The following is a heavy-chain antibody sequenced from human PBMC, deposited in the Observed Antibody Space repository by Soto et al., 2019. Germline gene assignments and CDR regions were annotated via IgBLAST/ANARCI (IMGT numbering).Heavy chain of an antibody. CDR1: GFTFSSYA. J-gene: IGHJ6*02. V-gene: IGHV3-30-3*01. CDR2: ISYDGSNK. CDR3: AKESAAYSGGWHAMDV. D-gene: IGHD6-19*01. Sequence: GGSLSLSCAASGFTFSSYAMHWVRQAPGKGLEWVAVISYDGSNKYYADSVKGRFTISRDNAKNSLYLQMNSLRAEDTAVYYCAKESAAYSGGWHAMDVWGQGTTVTVSS.